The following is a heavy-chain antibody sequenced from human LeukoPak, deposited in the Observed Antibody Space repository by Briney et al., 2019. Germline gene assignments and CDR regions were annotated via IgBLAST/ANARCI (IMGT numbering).Heavy chain of an antibody. J-gene: IGHJ3*02. Sequence: PGGSLRLSCAASGFTFDDYGMSWVRQAPGKGLEWGSGINWNGGSTGYADSVKGRFTISRDNAKNSLYLQMNSLRAEDTALYYCARRLTSSWYFAFDIWGQGTMVTVSS. CDR2: INWNGGST. CDR1: GFTFDDYG. CDR3: ARRLTSSWYFAFDI. V-gene: IGHV3-20*04. D-gene: IGHD6-13*01.